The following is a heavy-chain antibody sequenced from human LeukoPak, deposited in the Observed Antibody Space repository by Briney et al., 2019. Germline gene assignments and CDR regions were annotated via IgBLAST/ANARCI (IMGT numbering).Heavy chain of an antibody. Sequence: SDTLSLNCTVYGGSFSGYYWSWIRQPPGKALDLIGEINHSGSTNYNPSLKSRVTISVDTSKNQFSLKLSSVTAADTAVYYCARVAHYYDSSGYSYYFDYWGQGTLVTVSS. V-gene: IGHV4-34*01. J-gene: IGHJ4*02. CDR1: GGSFSGYY. CDR2: INHSGST. CDR3: ARVAHYYDSSGYSYYFDY. D-gene: IGHD3-22*01.